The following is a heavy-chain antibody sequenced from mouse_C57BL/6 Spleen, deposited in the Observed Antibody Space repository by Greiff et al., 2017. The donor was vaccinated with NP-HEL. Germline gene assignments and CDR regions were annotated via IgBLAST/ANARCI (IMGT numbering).Heavy chain of an antibody. CDR1: GYTFTSYW. CDR2: IHPNSGST. CDR3: ASQRGITTVVATDY. J-gene: IGHJ2*01. V-gene: IGHV1-64*01. D-gene: IGHD1-1*01. Sequence: QVQLQQPGAELVKPGASVKLSCKASGYTFTSYWMHWVKQRPGQGLEWIGMIHPNSGSTNYNEKFKSKATLTVDKSSSTAYMQLSSLTSEDSAVYYCASQRGITTVVATDYWGQGTTLTVSS.